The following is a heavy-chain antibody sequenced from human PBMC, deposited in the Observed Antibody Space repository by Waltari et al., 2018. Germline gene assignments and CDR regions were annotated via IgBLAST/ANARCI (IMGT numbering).Heavy chain of an antibody. Sequence: QVQLQESGPGLVQPSQTLSLTCTVSGGSISSGDYYWSWIRQPPGKGLEWIGYIYYSGSTYYNPSLKSRVTISVDTSKNQFSLKLSSVTAADTAVYYCARFGGGELVRSLAYFDYWGQGTLVTVSS. CDR3: ARFGGGELVRSLAYFDY. CDR1: GGSISSGDYY. J-gene: IGHJ4*02. D-gene: IGHD6-6*01. V-gene: IGHV4-30-4*08. CDR2: IYYSGST.